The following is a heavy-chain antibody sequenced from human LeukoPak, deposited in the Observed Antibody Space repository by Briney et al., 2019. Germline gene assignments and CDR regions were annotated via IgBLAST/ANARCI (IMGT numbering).Heavy chain of an antibody. Sequence: SETLSLTCTVSGGSISSSSYYWGWIPQPPGKGLEWIGSIYYSGSTYYNPSLKSRVTISVDTSKNQFSLKLSSVTAADTAVYYCARQHDYGDYWGQGTLVTVSS. V-gene: IGHV4-39*01. CDR3: ARQHDYGDY. J-gene: IGHJ4*02. CDR1: GGSISSSSYY. CDR2: IYYSGST.